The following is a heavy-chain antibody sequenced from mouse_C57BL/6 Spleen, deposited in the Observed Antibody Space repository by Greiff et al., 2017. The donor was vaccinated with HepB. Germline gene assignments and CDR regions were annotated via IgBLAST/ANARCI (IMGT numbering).Heavy chain of an antibody. CDR3: ARGGIPYYYGSSHYWYFDV. D-gene: IGHD1-1*01. V-gene: IGHV1-9*01. CDR1: GYTFTGYW. J-gene: IGHJ1*03. CDR2: ILPGSGST. Sequence: QVQLKESGAELMKPGASVKLSCKATGYTFTGYWIEWVKQRPGHGLEWIGEILPGSGSTNYNEKFKGKATFTADTSSNTAYMQLSSLTTEDSAIYYCARGGIPYYYGSSHYWYFDVWGTGTTVTVSS.